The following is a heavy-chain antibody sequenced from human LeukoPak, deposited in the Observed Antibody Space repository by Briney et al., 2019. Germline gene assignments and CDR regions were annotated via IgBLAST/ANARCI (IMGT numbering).Heavy chain of an antibody. D-gene: IGHD3/OR15-3a*01. J-gene: IGHJ4*02. CDR3: ARDWGWTGYFVDY. CDR1: GFTFSSYS. V-gene: IGHV3-48*04. Sequence: PGGSLRLSCAASGFTFSSYSMSWVRQAPGKGLEWVSYISSSSSNIYYADSVKGRFTISRDNAKNSLYLQMNSLRAEDTAVYYCARDWGWTGYFVDYWGQGTLVNVYS. CDR2: ISSSSSNI.